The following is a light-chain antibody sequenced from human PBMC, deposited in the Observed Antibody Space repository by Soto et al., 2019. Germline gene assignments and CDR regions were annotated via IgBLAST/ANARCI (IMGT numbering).Light chain of an antibody. Sequence: EIVLTQSPGTLSLSPGERATLSCRASQSVSSNLAWYQQKPGQAPRLLIFGVSNRAAGIPARFSGSGSGTEFTLTISSLQSEDFAVYYCQQYGDWPLTFGGGTKVDI. CDR1: QSVSSN. J-gene: IGKJ4*01. CDR2: GVS. V-gene: IGKV3-15*01. CDR3: QQYGDWPLT.